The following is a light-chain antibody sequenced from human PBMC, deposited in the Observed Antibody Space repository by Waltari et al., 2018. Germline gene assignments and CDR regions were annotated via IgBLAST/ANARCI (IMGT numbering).Light chain of an antibody. CDR2: DVT. V-gene: IGLV2-8*01. CDR1: SSDVGGYNY. Sequence: QSALTQPPSASGSPGQSVTISCTGTSSDVGGYNYVPWYQQYPGKAPKLMLYDVTERPSGVPDRFSGSKSGNTASLTVSGLQAEDEADYYCSSYAGSAYVFGTGTKVTVL. CDR3: SSYAGSAYV. J-gene: IGLJ1*01.